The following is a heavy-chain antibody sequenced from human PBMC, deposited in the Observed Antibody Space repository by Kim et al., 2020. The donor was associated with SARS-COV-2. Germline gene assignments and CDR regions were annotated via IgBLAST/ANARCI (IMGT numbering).Heavy chain of an antibody. Sequence: GGSLRLSCVASGLSFSSYAMSWVRQAPGKGLEWVSGISGSGGSTNYADSVKGRFTISRDNSRDTLDLQMDSLRAEDTAIYYCAKGRSGSGTYYNSPLDN. CDR2: ISGSGGST. CDR3: AKGRSGSGTYYNSPLDN. D-gene: IGHD3-10*01. V-gene: IGHV3-23*01. J-gene: IGHJ5*01. CDR1: GLSFSSYA.